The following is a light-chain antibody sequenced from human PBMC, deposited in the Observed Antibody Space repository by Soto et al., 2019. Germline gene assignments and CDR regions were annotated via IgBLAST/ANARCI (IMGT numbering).Light chain of an antibody. Sequence: ESVLTQPPATLSLSPGERATLSCRASQFINNDLAWYQQRPGQAPRLLIYGASTRATGIPARFSGSGSGTEFILTINSLQSEDFAVYYCQQSHRWPPITFGQGTRLEIK. CDR1: QFINND. J-gene: IGKJ5*01. V-gene: IGKV3-15*01. CDR3: QQSHRWPPIT. CDR2: GAS.